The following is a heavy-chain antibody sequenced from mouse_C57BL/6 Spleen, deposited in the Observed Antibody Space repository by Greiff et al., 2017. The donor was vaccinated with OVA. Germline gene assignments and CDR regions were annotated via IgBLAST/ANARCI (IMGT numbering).Heavy chain of an antibody. CDR3: ARHEEDDYDGTGYAMDY. V-gene: IGHV1-62-2*01. J-gene: IGHJ4*01. D-gene: IGHD2-4*01. CDR2: FYPGSGSI. CDR1: GYTFTEYT. Sequence: QVQLQQSGAELVKPGASVKLSCKASGYTFTEYTIHWVKQRSGQGLEWIGWFYPGSGSIKYNEKFKDKATLTADKSSSTVYMELSRLTSEDSAVYFCARHEEDDYDGTGYAMDYWGQGTSVTVSS.